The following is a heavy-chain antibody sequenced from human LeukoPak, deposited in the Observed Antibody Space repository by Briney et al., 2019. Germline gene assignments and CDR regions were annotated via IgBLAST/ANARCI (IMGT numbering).Heavy chain of an antibody. CDR2: INPDSGGT. Sequence: GASVKVSCKASGYTFTDYCMHWVRQAPGQGLEWIGRINPDSGGTNSAQKFQGRVTVTRDTSISTTYMELSSLRSDDTAVYYCARAKEKSIAARYFDYWGQGTLVTVSS. D-gene: IGHD6-6*01. V-gene: IGHV1-2*06. J-gene: IGHJ4*02. CDR3: ARAKEKSIAARYFDY. CDR1: GYTFTDYC.